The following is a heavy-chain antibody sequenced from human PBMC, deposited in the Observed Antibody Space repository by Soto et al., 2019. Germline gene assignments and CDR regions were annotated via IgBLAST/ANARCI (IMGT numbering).Heavy chain of an antibody. CDR3: ARAGVRFSARGNFDY. J-gene: IGHJ4*02. D-gene: IGHD3-10*01. CDR2: IIPIFGTA. V-gene: IGHV1-69*01. CDR1: GGTFSSYA. Sequence: QVQLVQSGAEVKKPGSSVQVSCKASGGTFSSYAISWVRQAPGQGLEWMGGIIPIFGTANYAQKFQGRVTITADESTSTAYMELSSLRSEDTAVYYCARAGVRFSARGNFDYWGQGTLVTVS.